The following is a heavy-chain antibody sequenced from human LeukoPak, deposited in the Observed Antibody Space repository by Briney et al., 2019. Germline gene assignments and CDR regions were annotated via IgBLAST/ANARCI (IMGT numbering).Heavy chain of an antibody. J-gene: IGHJ5*02. CDR2: IIPIFGTA. Sequence: SVKVSCKASGGTFSSYISWVRQAPGQGLEWMGGIIPIFGTANYAQKFQGRVTITADKSTSTAYMELSSLRSDDTAVYYCARDLPEWYGDYVRWFDPWGQGTLVTVSS. D-gene: IGHD4-17*01. V-gene: IGHV1-69*06. CDR3: ARDLPEWYGDYVRWFDP. CDR1: GGTFSSY.